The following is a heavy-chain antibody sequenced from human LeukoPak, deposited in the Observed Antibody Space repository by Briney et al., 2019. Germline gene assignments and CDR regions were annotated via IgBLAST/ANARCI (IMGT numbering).Heavy chain of an antibody. V-gene: IGHV1-69*13. CDR2: IIPIFGTA. D-gene: IGHD3-22*01. CDR3: ARDQTPYYYDSSGYSAFDY. J-gene: IGHJ4*02. CDR1: GGTFSSYA. Sequence: ASVKVSCKASGGTFSSYAISWVRQAPGQGLEWMGGIIPIFGTANYAQKFQGRVTITADESTSTAYMELSSLRSEDTAVYYCARDQTPYYYDSSGYSAFDYWGQGTLVTVSS.